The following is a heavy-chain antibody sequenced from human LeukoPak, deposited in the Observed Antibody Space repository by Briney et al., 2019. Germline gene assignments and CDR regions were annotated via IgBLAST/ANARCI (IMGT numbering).Heavy chain of an antibody. V-gene: IGHV1-46*01. CDR3: ARDRALAQLD. J-gene: IGHJ4*02. D-gene: IGHD5-18*01. CDR1: GYTFTSCY. Sequence: PAASVKVSCKASGYTFTSCYMHWVRQAPGQGLEWMGIINPSGGSTSYAQKFQGRVTMTRDMSTSTVYMELSSLRSEDTAVYYCARDRALAQLDWGQGTLVTVSS. CDR2: INPSGGST.